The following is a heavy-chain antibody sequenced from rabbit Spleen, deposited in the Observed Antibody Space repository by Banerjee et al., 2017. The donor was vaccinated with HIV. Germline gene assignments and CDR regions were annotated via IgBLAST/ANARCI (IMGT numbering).Heavy chain of an antibody. V-gene: IGHV1S47*01. D-gene: IGHD2-1*01. CDR1: GFDFSDYG. Sequence: QEQLVESGGGLVQPGGSLKLSCKASGFDFSDYGLSWVRQAPGKGLEWIGYIEPVFGSTYYASWVNGRFTISRHNAQNTLYLQLDSLTAADTATYFCLRDRANIGGDYGPYYFDLWGQGTLVTVS. CDR2: IEPVFGST. J-gene: IGHJ4*01. CDR3: LRDRANIGGDYGPYYFDL.